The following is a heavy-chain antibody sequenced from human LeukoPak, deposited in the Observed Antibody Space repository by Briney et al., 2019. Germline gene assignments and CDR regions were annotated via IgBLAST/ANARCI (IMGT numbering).Heavy chain of an antibody. Sequence: GGSLRLSCAASGFTFSSYAMHWVRQAPGKGLEWVAVISYDGSNKYYADSVKGRFTISRDNSKNTLYLQMNSLRAEDTAVYYCAKDQWRLQIPSFWDIWGQGTMVTVSS. D-gene: IGHD4-11*01. J-gene: IGHJ3*02. CDR1: GFTFSSYA. CDR3: AKDQWRLQIPSFWDI. V-gene: IGHV3-30-3*01. CDR2: ISYDGSNK.